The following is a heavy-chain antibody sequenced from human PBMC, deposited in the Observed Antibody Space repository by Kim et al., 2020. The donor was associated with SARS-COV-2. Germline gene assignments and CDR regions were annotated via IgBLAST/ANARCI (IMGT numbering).Heavy chain of an antibody. CDR3: ARREGAMASFDY. Sequence: SSPSFQGQATNSADKSISTAYLQWSSLKASDTAMYYCARREGAMASFDYWGQGTLVTVSS. V-gene: IGHV5-51*01. D-gene: IGHD1-26*01. J-gene: IGHJ4*02.